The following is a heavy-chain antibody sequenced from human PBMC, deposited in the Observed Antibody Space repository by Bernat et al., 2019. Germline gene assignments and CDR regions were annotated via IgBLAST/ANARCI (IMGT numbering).Heavy chain of an antibody. CDR2: IWYDGSNK. V-gene: IGHV3-33*01. CDR3: ARDPVAAVGTAFDI. D-gene: IGHD6-13*01. CDR1: GFTFSSYG. Sequence: QVQLVESGGGVVQPGRSLRLSCAASGFTFSSYGMHWVRQAPGKGLEWVAVIWYDGSNKYYADSVKGRFTISRDNSKNTLYLQMNSLRAEDTAVYYCARDPVAAVGTAFDIWGQGTMVTVSS. J-gene: IGHJ3*02.